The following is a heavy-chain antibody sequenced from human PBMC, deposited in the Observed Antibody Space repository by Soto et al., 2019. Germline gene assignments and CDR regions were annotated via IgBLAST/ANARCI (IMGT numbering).Heavy chain of an antibody. CDR2: INPSGGST. Sequence: ASVKVSCEASGYTFTSYYMHWVRQAPGQGLEWMGIINPSGGSTSYAQKFQGRVTMTRDTSTSTVYMELSSLRSEDTAVYYCVIHYYYYYGMDVWGQGTTVTVSS. CDR1: GYTFTSYY. V-gene: IGHV1-46*03. J-gene: IGHJ6*02. CDR3: VIHYYYYYGMDV.